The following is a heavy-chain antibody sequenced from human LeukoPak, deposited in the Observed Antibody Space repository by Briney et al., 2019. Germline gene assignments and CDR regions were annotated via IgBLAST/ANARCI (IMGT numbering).Heavy chain of an antibody. CDR1: GGSISNYY. J-gene: IGHJ4*02. CDR2: IYTRGT. D-gene: IGHD5-12*01. V-gene: IGHV4-4*07. Sequence: SETLSLTCTVSGGSISNYYWSWIRQLAGKGLEWIGRIYTRGTSYNPSLKGRVTMSVDTSKNQSSLKLSSVTTADTAVYYCARGDSGYDFGYWGQGTLVTVSS. CDR3: ARGDSGYDFGY.